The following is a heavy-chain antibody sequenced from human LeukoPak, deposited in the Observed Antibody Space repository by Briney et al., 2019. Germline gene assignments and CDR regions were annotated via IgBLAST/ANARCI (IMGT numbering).Heavy chain of an antibody. V-gene: IGHV3-30*18. D-gene: IGHD6-19*01. J-gene: IGHJ3*01. CDR2: ISYNGSNK. Sequence: PGTSLRLSCAASGFTFRNFGMHWVRQAPGKGLEWVALISYNGSNKYYADSVKGRFTISRDNSKNTLYLQMNSLRVEDTAVYYCAKVDGQWLPRGAFDLWGQGTMVTVSS. CDR3: AKVDGQWLPRGAFDL. CDR1: GFTFRNFG.